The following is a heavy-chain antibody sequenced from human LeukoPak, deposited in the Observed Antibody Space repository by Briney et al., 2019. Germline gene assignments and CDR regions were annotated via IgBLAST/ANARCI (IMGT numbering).Heavy chain of an antibody. CDR3: AKPRSAWSRDFDS. CDR2: IGASGEST. V-gene: IGHV3-23*01. Sequence: GGSLRLSCAASGFTFSVAAMTWVRQAPGKGLEWVSLIGASGESTYYADSVKGRFTISRDNSKNTLSLQMNSLRVEDTALYYCAKPRSAWSRDFDSWGQGTLVTVSS. CDR1: GFTFSVAA. J-gene: IGHJ4*02. D-gene: IGHD6-19*01.